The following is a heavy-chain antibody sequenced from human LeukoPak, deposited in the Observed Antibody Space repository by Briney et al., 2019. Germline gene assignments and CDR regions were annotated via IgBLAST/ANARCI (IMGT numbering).Heavy chain of an antibody. CDR1: GGSISSYY. D-gene: IGHD3-10*01. J-gene: IGHJ4*02. CDR3: ARGNYYGSGSYAYFDY. Sequence: SETLSLTCTVSGGSISSYYWSWIRQPPGKGLEWVGYIYYSGSTNYNPCLKSRVTISVNTSKNQFSLKLSSVTAADTAVYYCARGNYYGSGSYAYFDYWGQGTLVTVSS. V-gene: IGHV4-59*01. CDR2: IYYSGST.